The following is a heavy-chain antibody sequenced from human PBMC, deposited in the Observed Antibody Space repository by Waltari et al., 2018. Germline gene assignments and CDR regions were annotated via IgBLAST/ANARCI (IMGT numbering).Heavy chain of an antibody. CDR1: GDSISSGEYY. J-gene: IGHJ5*02. V-gene: IGHV4-30-4*08. CDR2: IYYSGNT. D-gene: IGHD2-15*01. Sequence: QVQLQESGPGLVKPSQTLSLTCTVSGDSISSGEYYWSWIRQPTGKGLEWIGFIYYSGNTYYSPSLKSRLTISVDTSKNQFSLKLSSVTAADTAVYYCARGPHFVVVVAAGFDPWGQGTLVTVTS. CDR3: ARGPHFVVVVAAGFDP.